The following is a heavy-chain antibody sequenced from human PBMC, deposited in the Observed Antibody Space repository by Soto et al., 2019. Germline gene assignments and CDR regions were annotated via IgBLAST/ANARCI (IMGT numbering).Heavy chain of an antibody. CDR1: GYTLTELS. D-gene: IGHD3-10*01. V-gene: IGHV1-24*01. CDR2: FDPEDGGT. Sequence: ASVKVSCKVSGYTLTELSMHWVRQAPGKGLEWIGGFDPEDGGTIYAKKFQVRFTMTEDTSKDTAYMVRSSLRSEDTAVYYRATTVRGVIINGYYYMDVWGKGTTVTVSS. J-gene: IGHJ6*03. CDR3: ATTVRGVIINGYYYMDV.